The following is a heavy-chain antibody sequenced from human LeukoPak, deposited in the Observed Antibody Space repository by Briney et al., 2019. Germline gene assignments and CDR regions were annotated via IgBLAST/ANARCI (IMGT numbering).Heavy chain of an antibody. CDR3: ARDFFSRFHGFPGY. J-gene: IGHJ4*02. CDR1: GYTFTSYY. V-gene: IGHV1-46*01. CDR2: INPSGGST. Sequence: GASVKVSCKASGYTFTSYYIHWVRQAPGQGLEWMGLINPSGGSTNYAQKFQGRVTMTRDTSTSTVYMELSSLRSEDTAVYYCARDFFSRFHGFPGYWGQGTLVTVSS. D-gene: IGHD5-24*01.